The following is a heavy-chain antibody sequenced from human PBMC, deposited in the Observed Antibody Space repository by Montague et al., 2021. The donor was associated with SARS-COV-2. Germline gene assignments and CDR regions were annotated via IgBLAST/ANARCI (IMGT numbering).Heavy chain of an antibody. J-gene: IGHJ4*02. V-gene: IGHV3-48*03. Sequence: SLRLSCAASGFTFSYYEMNWVRQAPGKGLEWVSYISTNSSTIYYADSVKGRFTISRDNAKNSLYLQMNSLRAEDTAIYYCARESGSGSYYDYFDYWGQGTLVTVSS. D-gene: IGHD1-26*01. CDR2: ISTNSSTI. CDR1: GFTFSYYE. CDR3: ARESGSGSYYDYFDY.